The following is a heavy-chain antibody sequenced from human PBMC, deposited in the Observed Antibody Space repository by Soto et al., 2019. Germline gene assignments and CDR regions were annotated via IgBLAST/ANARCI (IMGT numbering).Heavy chain of an antibody. Sequence: GGSLRLSCAASGFTFTSYSMNWVRQAPGKGLECVSYISSGSSTIYYADSVKGRFTISRDSAKNALYLQMNNLRAEDTAVYYCARESEYQLLRPSYYYYYMDVWGKGTTVTVSS. CDR2: ISSGSSTI. CDR3: ARESEYQLLRPSYYYYYMDV. CDR1: GFTFTSYS. J-gene: IGHJ6*03. V-gene: IGHV3-48*01. D-gene: IGHD2-2*01.